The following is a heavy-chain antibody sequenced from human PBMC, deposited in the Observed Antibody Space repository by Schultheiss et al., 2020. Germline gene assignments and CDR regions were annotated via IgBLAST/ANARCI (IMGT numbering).Heavy chain of an antibody. J-gene: IGHJ3*01. CDR2: ISHSGSTT. CDR3: ARHCSTTCSHAFDL. D-gene: IGHD2-2*01. V-gene: IGHV4-34*01. Sequence: SQTLSLTCAVYDGSLSGYYWSWIRQPPGKGLEWVGEISHSGSTTNYNASLQSRVTISEDTSKNQVSLRLRSVTAADTAVYFCARHCSTTCSHAFDLWGRGTLVTVSS. CDR1: DGSLSGYY.